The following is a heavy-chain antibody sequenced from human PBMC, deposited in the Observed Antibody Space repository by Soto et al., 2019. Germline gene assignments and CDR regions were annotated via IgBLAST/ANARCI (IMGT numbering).Heavy chain of an antibody. Sequence: QLQLQESGPGLVKPSETLSLTCTVSGGSISRSSYYWGWIRQPPGKGLEWIGSIYYSGSTYYKPSLKSRVTISGDTSNNPFSPRLGSVTAADTAVYFCARHYDSGGDYWGQGTLVTVSS. CDR2: IYYSGST. J-gene: IGHJ4*02. D-gene: IGHD3-22*01. CDR1: GGSISRSSYY. CDR3: ARHYDSGGDY. V-gene: IGHV4-39*01.